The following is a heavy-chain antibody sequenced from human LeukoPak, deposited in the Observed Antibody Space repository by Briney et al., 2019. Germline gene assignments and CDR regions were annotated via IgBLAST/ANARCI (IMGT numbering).Heavy chain of an antibody. CDR1: GFTFTNYW. Sequence: PGGSLRLSCAVSGFTFTNYWMSWARQSPGKGLEWVANIYLDGSRAYYVDSVKGRFTISRDNAKNSLFLQMNSLSAEDTAVYYCARETLGVTAFEIWGQGTMVTVSS. V-gene: IGHV3-7*01. CDR3: ARETLGVTAFEI. J-gene: IGHJ3*02. D-gene: IGHD2-21*02. CDR2: IYLDGSRA.